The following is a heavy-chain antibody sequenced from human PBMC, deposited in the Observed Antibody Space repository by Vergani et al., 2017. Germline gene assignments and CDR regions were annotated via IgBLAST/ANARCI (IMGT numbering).Heavy chain of an antibody. CDR1: GYSLSSGYY. D-gene: IGHD3-22*01. CDR3: AKVGIYYDSSGYRADGAFDI. CDR2: IYHSGST. Sequence: QVQLQESGPGLVKPSETLSLTCAVSGYSLSSGYYWGWIRQPPGKGLEWIGSIYHSGSTYYNPSLKSRVTISVDTSKNQFSLKLSSVTAADTAVYYCAKVGIYYDSSGYRADGAFDIWGQGTMVTVSS. J-gene: IGHJ3*02. V-gene: IGHV4-38-2*01.